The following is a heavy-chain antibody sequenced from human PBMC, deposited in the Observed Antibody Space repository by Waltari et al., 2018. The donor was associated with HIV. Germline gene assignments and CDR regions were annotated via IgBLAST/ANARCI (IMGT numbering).Heavy chain of an antibody. V-gene: IGHV3-15*01. CDR1: GFDFKNYW. J-gene: IGHJ4*02. CDR3: TTGSSGAEDY. Sequence: EVQLVESGGGLVKPGESLRVSCAASGFDFKNYWMSWFRQAQEKGLGWVGRIKSKQRGGTVDYAAPVKGRYTISIDDSKNMMDLQMDSLESEDTAVYYCTTGSSGAEDYWGQGTLVTVSS. CDR2: IKSKQRGGTV. D-gene: IGHD3-22*01.